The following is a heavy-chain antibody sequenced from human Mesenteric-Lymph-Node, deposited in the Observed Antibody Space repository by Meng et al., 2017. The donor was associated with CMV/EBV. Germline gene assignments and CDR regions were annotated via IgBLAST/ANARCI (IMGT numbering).Heavy chain of an antibody. CDR3: GRDNWGSIDY. V-gene: IGHV4-59*13. Sequence: VPLQESGHGLVRPSATLSLTCTVSGGSFSSYPWSWIRQPPGKGLEWVGYMSYSGSTNYNPSLKSRITMSLDTSKNQFSLELSSVTAADTAVYYCGRDNWGSIDYWGQGTLVTVSS. J-gene: IGHJ4*02. D-gene: IGHD7-27*01. CDR1: GGSFSSYP. CDR2: MSYSGST.